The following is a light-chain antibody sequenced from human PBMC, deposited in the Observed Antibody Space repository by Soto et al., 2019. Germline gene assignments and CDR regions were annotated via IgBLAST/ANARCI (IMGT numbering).Light chain of an antibody. V-gene: IGKV3-15*01. J-gene: IGKJ1*01. Sequence: EVVMTQSPATLSLSPGERATLSCRASQNISNYLIWYQQKPGQAPRLLIYDASTRATGIPARFSVSGSGTECTLTISSLKPDDFATYYCQQYNSYPWTFGQGTKVDIK. CDR2: DAS. CDR1: QNISNY. CDR3: QQYNSYPWT.